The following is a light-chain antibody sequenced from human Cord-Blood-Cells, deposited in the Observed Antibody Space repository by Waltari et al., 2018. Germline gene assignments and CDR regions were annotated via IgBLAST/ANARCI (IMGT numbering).Light chain of an antibody. Sequence: QSALTQPASGSGSPGQSITISCTGTSSDVGGYNEYSWYQQHPGKAPKLMLYDVSKRPSGVSNRFSGSKSGNTASLTISGLQAEDEADYYCSSYTSSSTVVFGGGTKLTVL. V-gene: IGLV2-14*01. J-gene: IGLJ2*01. CDR3: SSYTSSSTVV. CDR2: DVS. CDR1: SSDVGGYNE.